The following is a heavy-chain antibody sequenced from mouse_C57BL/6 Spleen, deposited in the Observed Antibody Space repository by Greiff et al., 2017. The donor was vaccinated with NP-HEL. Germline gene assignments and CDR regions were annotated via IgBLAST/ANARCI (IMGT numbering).Heavy chain of an antibody. CDR3: QGLRRDYYAMDY. Sequence: QVQLKESGPELVKPGASVKISCKASGYAFSSSWMNWVKQRPGKGLEWIGRIYPGDGDTNYNGKFKGKATLTADKSSSTAYMQLSSLTSEDSAVYFCQGLRRDYYAMDYWGQGTSVTVSS. D-gene: IGHD2-4*01. CDR2: IYPGDGDT. CDR1: GYAFSSSW. V-gene: IGHV1-82*01. J-gene: IGHJ4*01.